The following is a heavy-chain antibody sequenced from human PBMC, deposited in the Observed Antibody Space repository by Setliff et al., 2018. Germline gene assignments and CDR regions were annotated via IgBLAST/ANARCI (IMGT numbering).Heavy chain of an antibody. Sequence: RASVKVSCKASGDPFNAYGVSWVRQAPGQGLEWMGAIIPVLGMTDYAQKFQGRLTITADQSTTTVYMELSSLRFDGTALYYCARGPSPTVTPSRLIYFYHMDVWGTGTTVTVSS. D-gene: IGHD4-17*01. J-gene: IGHJ6*03. CDR1: GDPFNAYG. CDR3: ARGPSPTVTPSRLIYFYHMDV. V-gene: IGHV1-69*10. CDR2: IIPVLGMT.